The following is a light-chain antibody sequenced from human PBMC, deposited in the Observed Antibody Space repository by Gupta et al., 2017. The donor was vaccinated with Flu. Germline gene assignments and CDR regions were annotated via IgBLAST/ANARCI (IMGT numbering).Light chain of an antibody. CDR3: AAWDDSLKGYG. CDR2: SNN. Sequence: QSVLTQPPSASGTPGQRVTISCSGSSCNIGGNTVNWYQQLPGTAPKLLIYSNNQRPSGVPDRFSGSKSGTSASLAISGLQSEDEADYSCAAWDDSLKGYGFGTGTKVTVL. CDR1: SCNIGGNT. V-gene: IGLV1-44*01. J-gene: IGLJ1*01.